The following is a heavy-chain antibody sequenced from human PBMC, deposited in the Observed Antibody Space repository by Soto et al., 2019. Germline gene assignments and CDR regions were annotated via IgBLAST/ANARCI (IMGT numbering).Heavy chain of an antibody. Sequence: GGSLSLSCAASGFTFNNYAMGWVRQAPGKGLEWVSAITDSGSDTYYLDSVKGRFTISRDNSKNTLYLQMNSLRAEDTAIYYCAKLGSSSWSPHYYFDYWGQGTLVTVSS. CDR2: ITDSGSDT. J-gene: IGHJ4*02. D-gene: IGHD2-2*01. CDR1: GFTFNNYA. CDR3: AKLGSSSWSPHYYFDY. V-gene: IGHV3-23*01.